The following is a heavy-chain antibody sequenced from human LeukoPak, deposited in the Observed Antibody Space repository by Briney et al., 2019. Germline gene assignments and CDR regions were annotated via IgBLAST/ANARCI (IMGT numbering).Heavy chain of an antibody. J-gene: IGHJ4*02. CDR2: ISGSGGST. CDR1: EFTFSSYA. CDR3: AKGLKGYFYAPVY. Sequence: GSLRLSRAASEFTFSSYAMSWVRQAPGKGLEWVSGISGSGGSTYYAGSVKGRFTISRDNSKNTLYLQMNSLRAEDTAIYYCAKGLKGYFYAPVYWGQGTLVTVSS. D-gene: IGHD2/OR15-2a*01. V-gene: IGHV3-23*01.